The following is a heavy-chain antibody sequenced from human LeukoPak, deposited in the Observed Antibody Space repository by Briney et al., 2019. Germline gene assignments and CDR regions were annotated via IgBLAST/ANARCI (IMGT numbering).Heavy chain of an antibody. CDR1: GYRFSPYW. J-gene: IGHJ6*02. V-gene: IGHV3-7*03. Sequence: GGSLRLSCAASGYRFSPYWMSWVRQTPGKGLEWVASINHNGNVNYYVDSVKGRFTISRDNAKNSLHLQMSNLRAEDTAVYFCARGGGLDVWGQGATVTVSS. CDR3: ARGGGLDV. CDR2: INHNGNVN. D-gene: IGHD3-16*01.